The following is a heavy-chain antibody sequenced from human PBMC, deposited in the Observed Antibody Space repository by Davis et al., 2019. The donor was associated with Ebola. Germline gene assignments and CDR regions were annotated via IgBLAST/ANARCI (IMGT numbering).Heavy chain of an antibody. CDR3: ATFNRVGAPE. D-gene: IGHD1-26*01. CDR2: ISGSGGST. Sequence: GESLKISCAASGFTFSSYAMSWVRQAPGKGLEWVSAISGSGGSTYYADSVKGRFTISRDNSKNTLYLQMNSLRAEDTAVYYCATFNRVGAPEWGQGTLVTVSS. J-gene: IGHJ4*02. V-gene: IGHV3-23*01. CDR1: GFTFSSYA.